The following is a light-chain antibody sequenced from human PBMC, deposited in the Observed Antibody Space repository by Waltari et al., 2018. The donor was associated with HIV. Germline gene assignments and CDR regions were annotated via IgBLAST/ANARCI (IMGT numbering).Light chain of an antibody. J-gene: IGKJ3*01. CDR1: QSISTY. Sequence: DIQMTQSPSSLSASVGDSSTFTCRASQSISTYLNWYQQKPGKAPNLLIYAASSLQAGVPSRFSGSGSGTDFTLTISSLQPEDFATYYCQQSYSAYLTFGPGTKVDVK. V-gene: IGKV1-39*01. CDR2: AAS. CDR3: QQSYSAYLT.